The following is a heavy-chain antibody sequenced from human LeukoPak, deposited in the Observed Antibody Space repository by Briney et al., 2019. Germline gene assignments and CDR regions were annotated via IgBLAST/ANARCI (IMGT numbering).Heavy chain of an antibody. D-gene: IGHD3-10*01. CDR3: ATYYYGSGSSD. Sequence: GRTLSLSCAASGFVFSDYSMSWIREAPGGGLEGVSYISTHSTYTRYADSVRGRFTISRDNAKNSLYLQMNSLRAEDTAVYYCATYYYGSGSSDSGQGTLVTVSS. J-gene: IGHJ4*02. CDR1: GFVFSDYS. V-gene: IGHV3-11*03. CDR2: ISTHSTYT.